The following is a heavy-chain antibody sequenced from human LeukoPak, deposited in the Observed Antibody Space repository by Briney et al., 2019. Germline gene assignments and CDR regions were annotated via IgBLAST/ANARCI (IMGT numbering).Heavy chain of an antibody. CDR3: AIDLRRGYSPYCMDV. CDR1: GFTFGSHS. CDR2: ISGSSGTI. D-gene: IGHD2-21*01. V-gene: IGHV3-48*01. J-gene: IGHJ6*04. Sequence: GGSLRLSCTASGFTFGSHSMHWVRQAPGKGLEWISYISGSSGTISYADSVRGRFIISRDNDKNSLYLQMNSLRAEDTAVYYCAIDLRRGYSPYCMDVWGEGTTVTVYS.